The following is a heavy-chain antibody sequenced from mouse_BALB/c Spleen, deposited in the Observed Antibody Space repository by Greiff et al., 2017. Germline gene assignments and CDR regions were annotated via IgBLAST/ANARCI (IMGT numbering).Heavy chain of an antibody. CDR2: ISSGSSTI. CDR3: ARTGTLGDYFDY. D-gene: IGHD4-1*01. J-gene: IGHJ2*01. Sequence: EVKLMESGGGLVQPGGSRKLSCAASGFTFSSFGMHWVRQAPEKGLEWVAYISSGSSTIYYADTVKGRFTISRDNPKNTLFLQMTSLRSEDTAMYYCARTGTLGDYFDYWGQGTTLTVSS. CDR1: GFTFSSFG. V-gene: IGHV5-17*02.